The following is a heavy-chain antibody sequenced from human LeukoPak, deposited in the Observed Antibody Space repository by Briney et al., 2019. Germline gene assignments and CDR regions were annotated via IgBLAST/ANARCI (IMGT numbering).Heavy chain of an antibody. CDR2: IIPIFGIA. D-gene: IGHD2-2*01. Sequence: SVTVSCKASGGTFSSYAISWVRQAPGQGLEWMGRIIPIFGIANYAQKFQGRVTITADKSTSTAYMELSSLRSEDTAVYYCARRYQRADDYWGQGTLVTVSS. CDR1: GGTFSSYA. CDR3: ARRYQRADDY. J-gene: IGHJ4*02. V-gene: IGHV1-69*04.